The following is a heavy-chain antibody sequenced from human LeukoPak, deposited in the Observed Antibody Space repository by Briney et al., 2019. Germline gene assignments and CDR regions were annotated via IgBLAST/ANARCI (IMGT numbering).Heavy chain of an antibody. V-gene: IGHV3-48*01. CDR2: ISGGSTSM. Sequence: GGSLRLSCAASGFTFKQHSMTWARQAPGKGLEWVSYISGGSTSMYYADSVRGRFTISRDDAKSSLYLQMNTLRADDTAVYYCARNFWSGYSDWFDPWGQGTLVTVSP. CDR3: ARNFWSGYSDWFDP. J-gene: IGHJ5*02. D-gene: IGHD3-3*01. CDR1: GFTFKQHS.